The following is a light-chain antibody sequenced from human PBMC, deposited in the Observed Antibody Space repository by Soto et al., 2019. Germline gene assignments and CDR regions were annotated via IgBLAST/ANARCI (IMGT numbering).Light chain of an antibody. J-gene: IGKJ4*01. V-gene: IGKV3D-15*01. CDR3: QQYNNWPLT. Sequence: EIVFMQSPDPLSVSPGERTTLPSRASQSISRTLAWYQQKSGQPPRLLIYDASTRATGFPARFSGSGSGTEFTLTISSLQSEDFAVYYCQQYNNWPLTFGGGTKVDIK. CDR1: QSISRT. CDR2: DAS.